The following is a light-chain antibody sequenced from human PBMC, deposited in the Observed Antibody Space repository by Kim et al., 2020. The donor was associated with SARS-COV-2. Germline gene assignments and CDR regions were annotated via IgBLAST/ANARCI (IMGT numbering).Light chain of an antibody. Sequence: SASVGDRATISCRASQNITAGLAWYQQKPGRAPKLLIYLASTLEIGVPSRFSGSGSGTEFSLTISSLQPEDFATYYCQHYSRFPYTFGQGTKLEI. V-gene: IGKV1-5*03. CDR2: LAS. J-gene: IGKJ2*01. CDR3: QHYSRFPYT. CDR1: QNITAG.